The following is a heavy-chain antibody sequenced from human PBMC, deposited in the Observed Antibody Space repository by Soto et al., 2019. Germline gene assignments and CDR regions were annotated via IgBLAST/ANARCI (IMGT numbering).Heavy chain of an antibody. CDR2: IYYSEST. CDR1: GGSISSYY. J-gene: IGHJ3*02. V-gene: IGHV4-59*01. CDR3: ARVWGGAVDI. D-gene: IGHD3-10*01. Sequence: QVQLQESGPGLVKPSETLSLTCTVSGGSISSYYWSWIRQPPGKGLEWIGYIYYSESTNYNPSLNSRVPITXDTSKNQFSLKLSSVTAADTAVYYCARVWGGAVDIWGQGTMVTVSS.